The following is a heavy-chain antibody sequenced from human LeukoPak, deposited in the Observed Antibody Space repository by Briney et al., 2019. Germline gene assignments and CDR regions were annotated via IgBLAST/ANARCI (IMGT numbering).Heavy chain of an antibody. CDR2: IYTSGVT. J-gene: IGHJ3*02. CDR1: GGLIGSGFY. D-gene: IGHD6-6*01. Sequence: SETLSLTCTVSGGLIGSGFYWSWIRQPAGKGLEWIGRIYTSGVTNYNPYLKSRVTISADTSKNQFFLKLSSVTAADTAVYYCARVPGVRSSSIVHGFDIWGQGTSVTVSS. V-gene: IGHV4-61*02. CDR3: ARVPGVRSSSIVHGFDI.